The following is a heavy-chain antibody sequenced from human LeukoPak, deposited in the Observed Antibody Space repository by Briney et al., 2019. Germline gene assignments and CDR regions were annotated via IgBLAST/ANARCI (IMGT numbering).Heavy chain of an antibody. D-gene: IGHD3-22*01. CDR3: AKVHDSSGYYWYYYYMDV. CDR2: ISGSGGST. V-gene: IGHV3-23*01. CDR1: GFTFSSYA. Sequence: GGSLRLSCAASGFTFSSYAMSWVRQAPGKGLEWVSAISGSGGSTYYADSVKGRFTISRDNSRSTLYLQMNSLRAEDTAVYYCAKVHDSSGYYWYYYYMDVWGKGTTVTVSS. J-gene: IGHJ6*03.